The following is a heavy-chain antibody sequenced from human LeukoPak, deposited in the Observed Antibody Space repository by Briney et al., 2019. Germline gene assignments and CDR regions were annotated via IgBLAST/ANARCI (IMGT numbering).Heavy chain of an antibody. J-gene: IGHJ3*02. CDR1: GYSFTSYW. CDR2: IYPGDSDT. CDR3: ARVYYDFWSGYPAPPRAFDI. D-gene: IGHD3-3*01. V-gene: IGHV5-51*01. Sequence: GESLKISCKGSGYSFTSYWIGWVRQMPGKGLEWMGIIYPGDSDTRYSPSFQGQVTISADKSISTAYLQWSSLKASDTAMYYCARVYYDFWSGYPAPPRAFDIWGQGTMVTVSS.